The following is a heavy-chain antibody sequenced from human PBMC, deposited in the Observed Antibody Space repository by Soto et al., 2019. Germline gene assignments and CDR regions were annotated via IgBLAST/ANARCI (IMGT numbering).Heavy chain of an antibody. Sequence: SETLSLTCSVSGDSISSYYWNWIRQSPGKGLEWIGFIYYSGHTNSNPSLKSRVTISLDTSKNQLSLNLGSVTAADTAVYYCARAIAGRPDVFAVWGQGTPVTVSS. CDR3: ARAIAGRPDVFAV. CDR1: GDSISSYY. V-gene: IGHV4-59*01. D-gene: IGHD6-6*01. J-gene: IGHJ4*02. CDR2: IYYSGHT.